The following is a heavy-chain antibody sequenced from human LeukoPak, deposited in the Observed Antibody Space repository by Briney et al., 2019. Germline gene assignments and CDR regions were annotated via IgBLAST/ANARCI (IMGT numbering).Heavy chain of an antibody. CDR2: ISSSSSTI. CDR1: GFTFSSYS. J-gene: IGHJ4*02. CDR3: AREWHYDSSGYYYFDY. Sequence: GALRLSCAASGFTFSSYSMNWVRQAPGKGLEWVSYISSSSSTIYYADSVKGRFTISRDNAKNSLYLQMNSLRAEDTAVYYCAREWHYDSSGYYYFDYWGQGTLVTVSS. V-gene: IGHV3-48*04. D-gene: IGHD3-22*01.